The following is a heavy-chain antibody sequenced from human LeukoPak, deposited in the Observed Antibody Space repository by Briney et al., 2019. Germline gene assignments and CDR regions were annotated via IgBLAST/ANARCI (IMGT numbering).Heavy chain of an antibody. J-gene: IGHJ4*02. CDR1: GASISSGNW. Sequence: SETLSLTCTVSGASISSGNWWSWVRQPPGKGLEWVADIYHSGSTNYNPSLKSRVTISVDKSKNQFFLNLNSVTAADTAVYYCARERDWSSGWHPYFDAWGQGALVTVSS. CDR2: IYHSGST. V-gene: IGHV4-4*02. CDR3: ARERDWSSGWHPYFDA. D-gene: IGHD6-19*01.